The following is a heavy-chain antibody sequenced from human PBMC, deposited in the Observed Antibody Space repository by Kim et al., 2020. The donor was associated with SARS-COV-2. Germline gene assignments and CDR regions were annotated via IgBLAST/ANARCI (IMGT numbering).Heavy chain of an antibody. CDR3: ARALKYSSGWYYFDY. D-gene: IGHD6-19*01. Sequence: GSLRLSCAASGFTFSDYYMSWIRQAPGKGLEWVSYISSSGSTIYYADSVKGRFTISRDNAKNSLYLQMNSLRAEDTAVYYCARALKYSSGWYYFDYWGQGTLVTVSS. V-gene: IGHV3-11*01. J-gene: IGHJ4*02. CDR2: ISSSGSTI. CDR1: GFTFSDYY.